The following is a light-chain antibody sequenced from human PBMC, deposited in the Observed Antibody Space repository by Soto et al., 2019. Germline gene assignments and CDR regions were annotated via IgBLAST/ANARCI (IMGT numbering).Light chain of an antibody. V-gene: IGLV2-14*01. Sequence: SALTQPASVSGSPGQAITISCTGTSSDVGGYNSVSWYQQHPGKAPKLMVYEVSNRPSGVSNRFSGSKSVNTASLTISGLQAEDEADYYCSSYTSSSSLYVFGTGTKVTVL. J-gene: IGLJ1*01. CDR2: EVS. CDR3: SSYTSSSSLYV. CDR1: SSDVGGYNS.